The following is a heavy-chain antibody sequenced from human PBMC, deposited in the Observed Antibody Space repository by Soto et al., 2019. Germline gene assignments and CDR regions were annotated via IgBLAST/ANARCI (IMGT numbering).Heavy chain of an antibody. D-gene: IGHD2-2*01. V-gene: IGHV3-30*18. Sequence: VQLVECGGGVVQPGMSLRHSCVASGFTFGSYGMHWVRQAPGKGLEWVAVIAYDGSNKYYADSVKGRFTISRDNSKNTLYLQMNSLRAEDTAVYYCAKDNCISTSCYRLYNWFDPWGQGTLVTVSS. CDR1: GFTFGSYG. J-gene: IGHJ5*02. CDR2: IAYDGSNK. CDR3: AKDNCISTSCYRLYNWFDP.